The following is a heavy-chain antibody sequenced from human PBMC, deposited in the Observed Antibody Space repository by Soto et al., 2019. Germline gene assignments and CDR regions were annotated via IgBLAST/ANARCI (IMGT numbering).Heavy chain of an antibody. V-gene: IGHV3-48*01. CDR1: GFTFSSYS. Sequence: PGGSLRLSCAASGFTFSSYSMNWVRQAPGKGLEWVSYISSSSSTIYYADSVKGRFTISRDNAKNSLYLQMNSLRAEDTAVYYCARVSPVAGVYFDYWGQGTLVTVSS. D-gene: IGHD6-19*01. CDR3: ARVSPVAGVYFDY. CDR2: ISSSSSTI. J-gene: IGHJ4*02.